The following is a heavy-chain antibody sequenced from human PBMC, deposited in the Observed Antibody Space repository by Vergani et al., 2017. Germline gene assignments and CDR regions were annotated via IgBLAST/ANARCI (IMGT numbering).Heavy chain of an antibody. J-gene: IGHJ4*02. V-gene: IGHV1-58*02. CDR3: AAGPDLATACRL. CDR2: IIIGGNVT. CDR1: GLSFSGSI. D-gene: IGHD2-21*02. Sequence: QMQLVQSGPEVRKPGTSVKVSCKTSGLSFSGSIMQWVRQAPGQRLEWIGWIIIGGNVTVYAEKFQERVTISRDMSKYTVHMEMRSLTTDDTAVYYCAAGPDLATACRLWGGGALVSVSS.